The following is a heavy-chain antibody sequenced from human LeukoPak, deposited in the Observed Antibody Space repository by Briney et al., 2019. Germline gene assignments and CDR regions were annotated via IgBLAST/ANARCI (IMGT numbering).Heavy chain of an antibody. Sequence: PGGSLRLSCAASGLTFSSDWMHWVRQAPGKGLAWVSRIKSDGSSTNYADSVKGRFTISRDNAKNTLYLQMNSLRAEDTAVYYCARDGMYGRSSCYYYMDVWGKGTTVTVSS. D-gene: IGHD6-6*01. J-gene: IGHJ6*03. V-gene: IGHV3-74*01. CDR1: GLTFSSDW. CDR3: ARDGMYGRSSCYYYMDV. CDR2: IKSDGSST.